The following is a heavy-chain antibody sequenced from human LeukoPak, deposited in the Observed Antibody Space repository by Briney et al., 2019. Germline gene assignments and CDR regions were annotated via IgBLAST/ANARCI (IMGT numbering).Heavy chain of an antibody. Sequence: GGSLRLSCAASGFTFSNYWLHWVRQAPGKGLVWVSRIDANAKTTSYADSVKGRFTISTGNAKKTLYLQMNSLRAEDTAVYYCAREYNSGSYVWFDPWGQGTLVTVSS. J-gene: IGHJ5*02. D-gene: IGHD3-10*01. CDR1: GFTFSNYW. V-gene: IGHV3-74*01. CDR3: AREYNSGSYVWFDP. CDR2: IDANAKTT.